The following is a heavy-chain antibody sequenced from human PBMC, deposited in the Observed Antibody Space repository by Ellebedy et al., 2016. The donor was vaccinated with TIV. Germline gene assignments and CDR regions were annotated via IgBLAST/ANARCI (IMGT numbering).Heavy chain of an antibody. J-gene: IGHJ4*02. V-gene: IGHV4-59*12. CDR3: AKSDSSASCFFDY. CDR2: IYYTGST. D-gene: IGHD2-2*01. CDR1: GGSISSYY. Sequence: SETLSLTCTVSGGSISSYYWSWIRQPPGKGLEWIGYIYYTGSTDYNPSLKSRVTISVDTSKNQLSLKLSSVTAADTAVYFCAKSDSSASCFFDYWGQGTLVTVTS.